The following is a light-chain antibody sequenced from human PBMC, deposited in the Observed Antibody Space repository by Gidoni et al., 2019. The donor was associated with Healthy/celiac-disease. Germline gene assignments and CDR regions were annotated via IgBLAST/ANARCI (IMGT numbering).Light chain of an antibody. V-gene: IGKV3-20*01. Sequence: EIVLTQSPGTLSLSPGERATLSCRASQSVSRSYLTLYQQKPGQAPRMLIYGASSRATGIPDRLSGSGSGTDVAITIGRLEPEDFAVYYGQQYGSSPTFGQGTKVEIK. CDR2: GAS. CDR3: QQYGSSPT. CDR1: QSVSRSY. J-gene: IGKJ1*01.